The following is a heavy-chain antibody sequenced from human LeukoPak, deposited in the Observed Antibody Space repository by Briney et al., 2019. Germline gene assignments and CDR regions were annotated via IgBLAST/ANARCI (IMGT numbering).Heavy chain of an antibody. Sequence: GASVKVSCKASGYTFTSYGISWVRQAPGQGLEWMGWISAYNGNTNYAQKLQGRVTMTRDTSTRTVYMELSSLKPEDTAVHYCARSKHLSGSYDYWGQGTLVTVSS. CDR1: GYTFTSYG. CDR3: ARSKHLSGSYDY. J-gene: IGHJ4*02. D-gene: IGHD3-10*01. V-gene: IGHV1-18*01. CDR2: ISAYNGNT.